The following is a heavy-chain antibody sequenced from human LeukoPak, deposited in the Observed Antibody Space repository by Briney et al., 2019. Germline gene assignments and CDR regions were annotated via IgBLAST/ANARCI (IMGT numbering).Heavy chain of an antibody. Sequence: ASVKVSCKASGYTFTSYGISWVRQAPGQGLEWMGWISAYNGNTNYAQKLQGRVTMTTDTSTSTAYMELRSLRSDDTAVYYCARDLVVGATTTNWFDPWGQGTLVTVSS. CDR2: ISAYNGNT. CDR1: GYTFTSYG. D-gene: IGHD1-26*01. CDR3: ARDLVVGATTTNWFDP. V-gene: IGHV1-18*01. J-gene: IGHJ5*02.